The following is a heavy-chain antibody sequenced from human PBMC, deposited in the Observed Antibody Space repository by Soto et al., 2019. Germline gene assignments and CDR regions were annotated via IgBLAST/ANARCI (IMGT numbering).Heavy chain of an antibody. Sequence: ASVKVYCKASGYTFTSYGISWVRQAPGQGLEWMGWISAYNGNTNYAQKLQGRVTMTTDTSTSTAYMELRSLRSDDTAVYYCARVYSNYVSTNWFDPWGQGTLVTVSS. CDR1: GYTFTSYG. D-gene: IGHD4-4*01. J-gene: IGHJ5*02. CDR2: ISAYNGNT. V-gene: IGHV1-18*01. CDR3: ARVYSNYVSTNWFDP.